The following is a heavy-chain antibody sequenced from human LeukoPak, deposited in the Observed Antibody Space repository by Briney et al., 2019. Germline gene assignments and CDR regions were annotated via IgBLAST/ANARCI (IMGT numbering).Heavy chain of an antibody. D-gene: IGHD2-21*02. CDR1: GGSISSGSYY. Sequence: SSETLSLTCTVSGGSISSGSYYWSWIRQPAGKGLEWIGRIYTSGSTNYNPSLKSRVTISVDTSKNQFSLKLSSVTAADTAVYYCARCGGGDCLNFDYWGQGTLVTVSS. CDR2: IYTSGST. CDR3: ARCGGGDCLNFDY. V-gene: IGHV4-61*02. J-gene: IGHJ4*02.